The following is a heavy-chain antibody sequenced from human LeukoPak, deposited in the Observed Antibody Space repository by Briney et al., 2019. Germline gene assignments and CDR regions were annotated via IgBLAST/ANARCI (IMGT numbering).Heavy chain of an antibody. Sequence: GASVKVSCKASGYTFTGYYMHWVRQAPGQGLEWMGWINPNSGGTNYAQKFQGRVTMTRDTSISTAYMELSRLRSDDTAVYYCARDHYDILTGYSYYMDVWGKGTTVTVSS. J-gene: IGHJ6*03. CDR3: ARDHYDILTGYSYYMDV. CDR1: GYTFTGYY. D-gene: IGHD3-9*01. CDR2: INPNSGGT. V-gene: IGHV1-2*02.